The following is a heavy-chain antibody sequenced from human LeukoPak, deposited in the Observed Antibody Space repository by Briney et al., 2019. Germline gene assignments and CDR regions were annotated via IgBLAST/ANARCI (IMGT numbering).Heavy chain of an antibody. Sequence: GGSLRLSCAASGFTFSSYSMNWVRQAPGKGLEWVSSISSSSSYIYYADSVKGRFTISRDNAKNSLYLQMNSLRAGDTAVYYCARDAYYYDSSGYYYGYWGQGTLVTVSS. V-gene: IGHV3-21*01. D-gene: IGHD3-22*01. CDR1: GFTFSSYS. J-gene: IGHJ4*02. CDR2: ISSSSSYI. CDR3: ARDAYYYDSSGYYYGY.